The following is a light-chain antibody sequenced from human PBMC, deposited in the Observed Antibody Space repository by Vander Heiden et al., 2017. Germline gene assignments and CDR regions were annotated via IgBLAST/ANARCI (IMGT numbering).Light chain of an antibody. CDR1: SSDVGCYNY. J-gene: IGLJ3*02. CDR3: RAYTSSHTLV. Sequence: QSALPQAASVSGSPGHSITIPCTGTSSDVGCYNYLSWYQQRPGKAPELMIYDVSTRPSGVSNRFSGSKCGHTASLSISGLQAEDEADYYCRAYTSSHTLVFGGGTKLTVL. V-gene: IGLV2-14*03. CDR2: DVS.